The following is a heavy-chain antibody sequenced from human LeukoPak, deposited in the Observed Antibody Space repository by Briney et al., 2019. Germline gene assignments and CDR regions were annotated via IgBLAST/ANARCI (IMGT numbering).Heavy chain of an antibody. CDR2: IYYSGNT. V-gene: IGHV4-39*07. CDR3: GILPARDTYYYESSGYYRPGVS. Sequence: PSETLSLTCTVSGGSISSSHYYWGWIRQPPGKGLEWIGSIYYSGNTYYNPSLKSRVTVSVDTSKNQFSLRVSSVTAADTAVYYCGILPARDTYYYESSGYYRPGVSWGQGTLVTVSS. J-gene: IGHJ5*02. CDR1: GGSISSSHYY. D-gene: IGHD3-22*01.